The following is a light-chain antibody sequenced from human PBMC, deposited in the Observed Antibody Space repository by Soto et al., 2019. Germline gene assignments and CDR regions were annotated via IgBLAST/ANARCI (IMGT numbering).Light chain of an antibody. J-gene: IGLJ1*01. CDR2: KDR. CDR1: ALSEQS. CDR3: QSADFSGTSD. Sequence: SYELAQPPSVSVSPGQTARITCSGDALSEQSAYWYQQKSGQAPVLVISKDRERPSGIPERFSASSSGTRVTLTISGVQAEDEGVYFCQSADFSGTSDFGTGTKLTVL. V-gene: IGLV3-25*01.